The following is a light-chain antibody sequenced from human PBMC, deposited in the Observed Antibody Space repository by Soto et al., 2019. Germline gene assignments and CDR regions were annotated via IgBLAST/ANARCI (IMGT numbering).Light chain of an antibody. CDR3: AAWDDSLNGVV. CDR2: NNN. CDR1: SSNIGSNS. Sequence: QSVLTQPPSASGTPGQRVTISCSGSSSNIGSNSVNWYQQFPGTAPKLLIYNNNQRPSGVPARFTGSKFGTSVSLAISGLQAEDEDDYYCAAWDDSLNGVVIGGGTKVTVL. J-gene: IGLJ2*01. V-gene: IGLV1-44*01.